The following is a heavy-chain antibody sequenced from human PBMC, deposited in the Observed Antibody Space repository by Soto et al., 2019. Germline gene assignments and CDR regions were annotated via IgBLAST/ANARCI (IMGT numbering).Heavy chain of an antibody. Sequence: GSLRLSCAASGFTFSSYSMNWVRQAPGKGLEWVSSISSSSSYIYYADSVKGRFTISRDNAKNSLYLQMNSLRAEDTAVYYCAREGREDYYYGMDVWGQGTTVTVSS. CDR1: GFTFSSYS. CDR2: ISSSSSYI. J-gene: IGHJ6*02. CDR3: AREGREDYYYGMDV. V-gene: IGHV3-21*01.